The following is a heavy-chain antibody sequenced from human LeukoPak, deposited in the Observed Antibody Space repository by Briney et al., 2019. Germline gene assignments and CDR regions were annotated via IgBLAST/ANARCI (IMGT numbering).Heavy chain of an antibody. D-gene: IGHD3-16*01. CDR3: ARPRGMITFGGDDAFDI. Sequence: GASVKVSCKASGYTFTSYGISWVRQAPGQGLEWMGWISAYNGNTNYAQKLQGRVTMTTDTSTSTAYMELRSLRSDDTAVYYCARPRGMITFGGDDAFDIWGQGTMVTVSS. J-gene: IGHJ3*02. CDR2: ISAYNGNT. V-gene: IGHV1-18*01. CDR1: GYTFTSYG.